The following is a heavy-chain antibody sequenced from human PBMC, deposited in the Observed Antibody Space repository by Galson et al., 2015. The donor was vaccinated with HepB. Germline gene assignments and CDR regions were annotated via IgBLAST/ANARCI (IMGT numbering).Heavy chain of an antibody. Sequence: SVKVSCKVSGYTLTELSMHWVRQAPGKGLEWMGGFDPEDGETIYAQKFQGRVTMTEDTSTDTAYMELSSLRSEGTAVYYCATRHVVPAALPYYYYMDVWGKGTTVTVSS. V-gene: IGHV1-24*01. CDR2: FDPEDGET. CDR1: GYTLTELS. CDR3: ATRHVVPAALPYYYYMDV. J-gene: IGHJ6*03. D-gene: IGHD2-2*01.